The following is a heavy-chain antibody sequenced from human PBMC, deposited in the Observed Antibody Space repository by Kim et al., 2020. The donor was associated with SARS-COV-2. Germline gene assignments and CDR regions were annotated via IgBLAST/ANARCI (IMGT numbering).Heavy chain of an antibody. Sequence: GSLRLSCSASFFTSSPYCMHWVLQVPGKVRVWVSGVKSDGSLTIYADSVKGRFTISRDNAKSTLYLHMNSLRAEDTAVYYCARGGYCTSTGCYGGLLPDYWGQGTLVTVSS. CDR3: ARGGYCTSTGCYGGLLPDY. V-gene: IGHV3-74*01. CDR2: VKSDGSLT. D-gene: IGHD2-2*01. CDR1: FFTSSPYC. J-gene: IGHJ4*02.